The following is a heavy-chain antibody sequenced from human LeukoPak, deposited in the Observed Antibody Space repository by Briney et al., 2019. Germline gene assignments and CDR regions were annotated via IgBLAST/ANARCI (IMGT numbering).Heavy chain of an antibody. D-gene: IGHD6-19*01. CDR3: AKDRGGSGWPRFNYYYGMDV. J-gene: IGHJ6*04. CDR2: ISYDGSNK. CDR1: GFTFSSYG. V-gene: IGHV3-30*18. Sequence: GRSLRLSCAASGFTFSSYGMHWVRQAPGKGLEWVAVISYDGSNKYYADSVKGRFTISRDNSKNTLYLQMNSLRAEDTAVYYCAKDRGGSGWPRFNYYYGMDVWGKGTTVTVSS.